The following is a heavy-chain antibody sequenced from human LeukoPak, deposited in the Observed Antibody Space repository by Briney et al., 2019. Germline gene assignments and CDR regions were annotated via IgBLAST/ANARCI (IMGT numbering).Heavy chain of an antibody. Sequence: SSETLSLTCAVYGGSFSDYYWTWIRQPPGKGLEWIGEINHSGSPNNNPSLKSRVSISFDTSKNQFSLKLSSVTAADTAVYFCAIVRHYDSLAGPFDVWGQGTMVTVSS. V-gene: IGHV4-34*01. D-gene: IGHD3-22*01. CDR3: AIVRHYDSLAGPFDV. J-gene: IGHJ3*01. CDR1: GGSFSDYY. CDR2: INHSGSP.